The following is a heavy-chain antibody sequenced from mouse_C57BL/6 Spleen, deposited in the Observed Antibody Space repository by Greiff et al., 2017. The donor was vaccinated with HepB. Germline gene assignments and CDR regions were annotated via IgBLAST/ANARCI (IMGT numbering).Heavy chain of an antibody. D-gene: IGHD2-4*01. CDR1: GYSITSGYY. CDR3: ARERDYDYGDFDY. J-gene: IGHJ3*01. CDR2: ISYDGSN. Sequence: EVQLVESGPGLVKPSQSLSLTCSVTGYSITSGYYWNWIRQFPGNKLEWMGYISYDGSNNYNPSLKNRTYITRYTSKNQFFLKLNSMTTEDTATYYCARERDYDYGDFDYWGQGTLVTVSA. V-gene: IGHV3-6*01.